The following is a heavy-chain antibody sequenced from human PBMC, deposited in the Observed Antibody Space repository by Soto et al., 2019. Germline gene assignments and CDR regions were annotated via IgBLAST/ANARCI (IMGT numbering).Heavy chain of an antibody. D-gene: IGHD3-3*02. CDR1: GFSFSTSW. J-gene: IGHJ6*03. V-gene: IGHV3-74*01. Sequence: EVQLVESGGGLVQPGGSLRLSCAASGFSFSTSWMHWVRQVPGKGLLWVSRINSDGSETNYADSVRGRLIISRDNAKNMLDLQMNSLSVEDTAMYYCASDSTLVPDGDLDYMDVWGKGTTVTVSS. CDR2: INSDGSET. CDR3: ASDSTLVPDGDLDYMDV.